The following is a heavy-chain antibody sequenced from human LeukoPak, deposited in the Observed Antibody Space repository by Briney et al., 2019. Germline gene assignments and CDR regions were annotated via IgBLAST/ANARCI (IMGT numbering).Heavy chain of an antibody. CDR2: IYYSGSI. Sequence: SETLSLTCTVSGASISSYYWSWIRQPPGKGLEWIGDIYYSGSIKYNPSLKSRVTMSVDASKNQFSLKLSSVTAADTAIYYCARENPSGYYNRPIDYWGQGTLVTVSS. V-gene: IGHV4-59*01. CDR3: ARENPSGYYNRPIDY. CDR1: GASISSYY. D-gene: IGHD3-22*01. J-gene: IGHJ4*02.